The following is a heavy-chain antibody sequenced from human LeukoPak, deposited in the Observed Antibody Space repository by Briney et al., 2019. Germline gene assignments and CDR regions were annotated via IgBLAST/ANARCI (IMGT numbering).Heavy chain of an antibody. Sequence: GGSLRLSCAASGFTFSDYYMSWIRQAPGKGLEWVSYISSSSSYTNYADSVTGRFTISRDNAKNTLYLQMNILRTEDTAVCYCAKEGTPQVSTWYDLWGQGTQVIVSS. CDR2: ISSSSSYT. V-gene: IGHV3-11*06. CDR1: GFTFSDYY. D-gene: IGHD3-10*01. CDR3: AKEGTPQVSTWYDL. J-gene: IGHJ5*02.